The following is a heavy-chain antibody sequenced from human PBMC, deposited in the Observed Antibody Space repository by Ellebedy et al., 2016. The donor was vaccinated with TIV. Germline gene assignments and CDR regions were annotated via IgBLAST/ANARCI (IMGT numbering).Heavy chain of an antibody. CDR3: AREPALTVTTLTGADY. J-gene: IGHJ4*02. CDR1: GGSISSSRYY. V-gene: IGHV4-39*01. Sequence: MPSETLSLTCTVSGGSISSSRYYWGWIRQPPGKGLEWIGSIYYSGSTYYNPSLKSRVTISVDTSKNQFSLKLSSVTAADTAVYYCAREPALTVTTLTGADYWGQGTLVTVSS. D-gene: IGHD4-17*01. CDR2: IYYSGST.